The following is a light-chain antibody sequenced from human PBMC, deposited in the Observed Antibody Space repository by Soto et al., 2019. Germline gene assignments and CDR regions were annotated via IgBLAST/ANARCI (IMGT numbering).Light chain of an antibody. CDR2: ANN. J-gene: IGLJ2*01. Sequence: QAVLTQPPSVPGAPGQRITISCTGSSPNIGTGYDVHWYQQLPGTAPKPPIYANNNRPSGNHDRFSGSKSVTSASLAITGVQAEDEAEYYCQSYDSSLSGSEVVFGGGTKLTVL. CDR1: SPNIGTGYD. CDR3: QSYDSSLSGSEVV. V-gene: IGLV1-40*01.